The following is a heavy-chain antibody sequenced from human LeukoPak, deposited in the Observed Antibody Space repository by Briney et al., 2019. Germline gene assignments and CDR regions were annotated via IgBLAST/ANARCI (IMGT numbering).Heavy chain of an antibody. J-gene: IGHJ4*02. CDR3: ARVPAEAAGTRDFDY. D-gene: IGHD6-13*01. Sequence: ASVKVSCKASGYTFTGYYMHWVRQAPGQGLEWMGWINPNSGGTNYAQKFQGRVTMTRDTSISTAYMELSRLRSDDTAVYYCARVPAEAAGTRDFDYWGQGTLVTVSS. CDR2: INPNSGGT. V-gene: IGHV1-2*02. CDR1: GYTFTGYY.